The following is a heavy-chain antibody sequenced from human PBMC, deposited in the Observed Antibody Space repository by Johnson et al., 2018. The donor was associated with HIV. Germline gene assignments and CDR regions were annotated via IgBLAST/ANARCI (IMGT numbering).Heavy chain of an antibody. CDR3: AREGGIRGPSPVDAFDI. V-gene: IGHV3-11*04. J-gene: IGHJ3*02. CDR2: ISVTGSVI. CDR1: GFSFSDYY. Sequence: QVQLVESGGGLVKPGGSLRLSCTISGFSFSDYYMSWFRQAPGKGLEWLSYISVTGSVIYYADSVKGRFTISRDNTKNSVYLQMNSPTAEDTAVYYCAREGGIRGPSPVDAFDIWGQGTMVTVSS. D-gene: IGHD3-16*01.